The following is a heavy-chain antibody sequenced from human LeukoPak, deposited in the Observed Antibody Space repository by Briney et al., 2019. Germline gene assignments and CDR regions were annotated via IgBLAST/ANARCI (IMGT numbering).Heavy chain of an antibody. D-gene: IGHD6-13*01. CDR2: INPNSGGT. Sequence: GASVKVSCKASGYTFTGYYMHWVRQAPGQGLEWMGWINPNSGGTNYAQKFQGRVTMTRDTSISTAYMELSRLRSDDTAVYYCAKGAVIAAAELKANYYYYYMDVWGKGTTVTVSS. V-gene: IGHV1-2*02. CDR1: GYTFTGYY. J-gene: IGHJ6*03. CDR3: AKGAVIAAAELKANYYYYYMDV.